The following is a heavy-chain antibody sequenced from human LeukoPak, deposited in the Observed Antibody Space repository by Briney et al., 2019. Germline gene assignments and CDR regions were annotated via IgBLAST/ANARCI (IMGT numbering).Heavy chain of an antibody. CDR1: GFTFSSLA. CDR2: IGGSGTIT. J-gene: IGHJ4*02. Sequence: GGSLRLSCAASGFTFSSLAMSWVRQAPGKGLDWVSTIGGSGTITYYADSVKGRFTISRDNSKNTLYLQMNSLRAEDTAVYYCARMHYSSSWSFDYWGQGTLVTVSS. V-gene: IGHV3-23*01. D-gene: IGHD6-13*01. CDR3: ARMHYSSSWSFDY.